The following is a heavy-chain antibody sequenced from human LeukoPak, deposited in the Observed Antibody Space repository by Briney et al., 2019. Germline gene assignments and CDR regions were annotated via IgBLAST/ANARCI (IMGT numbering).Heavy chain of an antibody. D-gene: IGHD6-13*01. V-gene: IGHV3-23*01. CDR1: GFTFSSYA. J-gene: IGHJ3*02. Sequence: PGGSLRLSCAASGFTFSSYAMSWVRQAPGKGLEWVSAISGSGGSTYYADSVKGRFTISRDNSKNTLYLQMNSLRAEDTAVYYCARDPYSSSWYPNDAFDIWGQGTMVTVSS. CDR3: ARDPYSSSWYPNDAFDI. CDR2: ISGSGGST.